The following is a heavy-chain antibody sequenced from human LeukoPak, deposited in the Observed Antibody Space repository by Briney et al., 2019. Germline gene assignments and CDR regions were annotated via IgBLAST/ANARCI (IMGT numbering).Heavy chain of an antibody. CDR3: ATDRDNSYGSGSYEY. D-gene: IGHD3-10*01. V-gene: IGHV3-48*03. J-gene: IGHJ4*02. Sequence: SGGSLRLSCAASGFNFRSYEMNWVRQVPGKGLEWVSYISSSSTTIFYSDSVQGRFTISRDNVKNSLYLQMNSLRADDTAVYHCATDRDNSYGSGSYEYWGQGTLVAVS. CDR1: GFNFRSYE. CDR2: ISSSSTTI.